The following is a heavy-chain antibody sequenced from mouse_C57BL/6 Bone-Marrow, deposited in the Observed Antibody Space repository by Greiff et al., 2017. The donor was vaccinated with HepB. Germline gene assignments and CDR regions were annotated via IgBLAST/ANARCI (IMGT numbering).Heavy chain of an antibody. CDR3: ARDSFITTGLFDY. J-gene: IGHJ2*01. V-gene: IGHV1-22*01. Sequence: VQLQQSGPELVKPGASVKMSCKASGYTFTDYNMHWVKQSHGKSLEWIGYINPNNGGTSYNQKFKGKATLTVYKSSSTAYMELRSLTSEDSAVYYCARDSFITTGLFDYWGQGTTLTVSS. CDR2: INPNNGGT. D-gene: IGHD1-1*01. CDR1: GYTFTDYN.